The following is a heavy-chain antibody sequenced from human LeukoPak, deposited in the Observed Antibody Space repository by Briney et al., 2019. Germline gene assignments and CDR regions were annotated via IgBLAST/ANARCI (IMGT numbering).Heavy chain of an antibody. CDR3: ARALVIWFGELLEAFDI. V-gene: IGHV3-23*01. CDR2: ISGGGGST. Sequence: PGGSLRLSCAASGFTFSSYDMSWVRQAPGKGLEWVSVISGGGGSTYYADSVKGRFTISRDNAKNSLYLQMNSLRAEDTAVYYCARALVIWFGELLEAFDIWGQGTMVTVSS. CDR1: GFTFSSYD. D-gene: IGHD3-10*01. J-gene: IGHJ3*02.